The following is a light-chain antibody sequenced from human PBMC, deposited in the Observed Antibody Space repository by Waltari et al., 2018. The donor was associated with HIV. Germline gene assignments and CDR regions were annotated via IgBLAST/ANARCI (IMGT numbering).Light chain of an antibody. CDR1: SSNIGSYY. J-gene: IGLJ2*01. V-gene: IGLV1-47*01. CDR3: AAWADSLSAVV. CDR2: RNN. Sequence: QSVLTQPPSASGTPGQRVTISCSGSSSNIGSYYVYWYQQLPGTAPKLLIYRNNQRPSGVPDRFSGSKSGTSASLAISGLRSEDEADYYYAAWADSLSAVVFGGGTKLTVL.